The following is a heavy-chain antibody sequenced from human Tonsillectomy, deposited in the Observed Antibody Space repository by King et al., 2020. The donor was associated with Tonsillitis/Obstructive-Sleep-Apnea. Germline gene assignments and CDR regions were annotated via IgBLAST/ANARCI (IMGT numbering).Heavy chain of an antibody. V-gene: IGHV3-43*01. J-gene: IGHJ6*03. Sequence: VQLVESGGVVVQPGGSLRLLCAASGFPFDDYTMHWVRQAPGKGLEWVSLITWDSGSTSYADAVKGRFTISRDNNKNSLYLQMNSLRTEDTALYYCAKSGYGGTALYYYYMDVWGKGTTVTVSS. CDR2: ITWDSGST. D-gene: IGHD4-23*01. CDR3: AKSGYGGTALYYYYMDV. CDR1: GFPFDDYT.